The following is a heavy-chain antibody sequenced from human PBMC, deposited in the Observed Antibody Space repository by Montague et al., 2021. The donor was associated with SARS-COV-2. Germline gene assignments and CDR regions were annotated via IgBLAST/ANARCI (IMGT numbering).Heavy chain of an antibody. CDR1: GGSISNSIYY. J-gene: IGHJ3*01. Sequence: SETLSLTCTVSGGSISNSIYYWGWIRQPPGKGLEWIGSIYYTGSTYYXPSLKSRVTISINTSNNQFFLKLTSVTAADTAVYYCARQLRGYSYGLDAFEVWGQGTLVTVSS. CDR3: ARQLRGYSYGLDAFEV. CDR2: IYYTGST. D-gene: IGHD5-18*01. V-gene: IGHV4-39*01.